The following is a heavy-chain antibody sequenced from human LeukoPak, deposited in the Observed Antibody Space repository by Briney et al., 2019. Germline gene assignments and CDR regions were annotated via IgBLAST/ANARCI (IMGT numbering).Heavy chain of an antibody. CDR3: AKGYCSGGTCYSYDY. CDR2: IKSDGSST. D-gene: IGHD2-15*01. J-gene: IGHJ4*02. CDR1: GFTFSNYW. V-gene: IGHV3-74*03. Sequence: PGGSLRLSCAASGFTFSNYWMHWVRQAPGKGLVWVSRIKSDGSSTMYADSVKGRFTISRDNAKNTLYLQMNSLRSEDTAVYYCAKGYCSGGTCYSYDYWGQGTLVTVSS.